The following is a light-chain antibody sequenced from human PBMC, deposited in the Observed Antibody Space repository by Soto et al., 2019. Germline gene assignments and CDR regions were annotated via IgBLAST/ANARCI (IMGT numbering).Light chain of an antibody. V-gene: IGKV1-5*01. CDR3: QQYNSYHLT. Sequence: QLTQYPSALSASVGDRVTITCRASQSISSWLAWYQQKPGKAPKLLIFDASSLESGVPSRFSGSGSGTEFTLTISSLQPDDFATYYCQQYNSYHLTFVGGTKVDIK. CDR1: QSISSW. CDR2: DAS. J-gene: IGKJ4*01.